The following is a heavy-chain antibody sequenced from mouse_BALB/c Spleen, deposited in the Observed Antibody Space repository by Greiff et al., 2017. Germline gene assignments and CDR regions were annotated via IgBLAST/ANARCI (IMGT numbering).Heavy chain of an antibody. J-gene: IGHJ3*01. V-gene: IGHV1-15*01. CDR3: TSLLAY. Sequence: VQLQESGAELVRPGASVTLSCKASGYTFTDYEMHWVKQTPVHGLEWIGAIDPETGGTAYNQKFKGKATLTADKSSSTAYMELRSLTSEDSAVYYCTSLLAYWGQGTLVTVSA. CDR2: IDPETGGT. CDR1: GYTFTDYE.